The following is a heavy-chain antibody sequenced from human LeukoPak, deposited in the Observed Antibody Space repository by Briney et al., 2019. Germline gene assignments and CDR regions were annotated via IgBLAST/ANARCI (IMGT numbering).Heavy chain of an antibody. J-gene: IGHJ5*02. D-gene: IGHD1-26*01. CDR3: AKKSGAAFYNWFDP. CDR2: IRYDGSNK. Sequence: GGSLRLSCAASGFTFSSFGMHWVRQAPGKGLEWVAYIRYDGSNKKYADSLEGRFTISRDNSKNALYLQIDSLRPEDTAVYYCAKKSGAAFYNWFDPWGQGTQVTVSS. CDR1: GFTFSSFG. V-gene: IGHV3-30*02.